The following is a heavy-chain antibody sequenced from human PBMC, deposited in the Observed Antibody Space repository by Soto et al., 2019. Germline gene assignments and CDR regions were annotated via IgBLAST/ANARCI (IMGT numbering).Heavy chain of an antibody. J-gene: IGHJ5*02. D-gene: IGHD2-2*01. CDR2: IYYSGST. CDR1: GGSISSSSYY. V-gene: IGHV4-39*01. CDR3: ARHGTDCSSTSCYAVWFDP. Sequence: SETLSLTCTVSGGSISSSSYYWGWIRQPPGKGLEWIGSIYYSGSTYYNPSLKSRVTISVDTSKNQFSLKLSSVTAADTAVYYCARHGTDCSSTSCYAVWFDPWGQGTLVTVSS.